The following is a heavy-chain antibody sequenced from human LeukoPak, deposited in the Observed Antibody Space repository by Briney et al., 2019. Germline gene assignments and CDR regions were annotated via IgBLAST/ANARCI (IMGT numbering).Heavy chain of an antibody. J-gene: IGHJ4*02. D-gene: IGHD2-2*02. V-gene: IGHV3-7*03. CDR2: IKRDGSEK. CDR1: GFTFSTYW. CDR3: ARVYTGNRWHFGY. Sequence: GVSLRLSCAAFGFTFSTYWMSWVRQAPGKGLECVANIKRDGSEKYYVDSVKGRFTIFRDDAKSSLYLQMNSLRAEDTAVYFCARVYTGNRWHFGYWGQGTLVTVSS.